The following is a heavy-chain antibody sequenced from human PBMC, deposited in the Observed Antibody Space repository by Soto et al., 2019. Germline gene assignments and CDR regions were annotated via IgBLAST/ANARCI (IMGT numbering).Heavy chain of an antibody. CDR3: ARDGDYDYIWGSYRPYYYYMDV. CDR1: GFTFSSYS. Sequence: GGSLRLSCAASGFTFSSYSMNWVRQAPGKGLEWVSSISSSSSYIYYADSVKGRFTISRDNAKNSLYLQMNSLRAEDTAVYYCARDGDYDYIWGSYRPYYYYMDVWGKGTTVTVSS. J-gene: IGHJ6*03. V-gene: IGHV3-21*01. D-gene: IGHD3-16*02. CDR2: ISSSSSYI.